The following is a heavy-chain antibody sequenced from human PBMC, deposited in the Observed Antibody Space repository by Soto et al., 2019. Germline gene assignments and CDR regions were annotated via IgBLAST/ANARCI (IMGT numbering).Heavy chain of an antibody. V-gene: IGHV1-69*08. CDR1: GGPFNNYY. Sequence: AASVKVSCKASGGPFNNYYFSWVRQAPGQGLEWMGRIIPVLGSANSAQKFQDRVTMTADTTTNTAYMELSSLRSDDTAVYYCAREGPRPYYYYGMEVWGQGTTVTV. CDR2: IIPVLGSA. CDR3: AREGPRPYYYYGMEV. J-gene: IGHJ6*02.